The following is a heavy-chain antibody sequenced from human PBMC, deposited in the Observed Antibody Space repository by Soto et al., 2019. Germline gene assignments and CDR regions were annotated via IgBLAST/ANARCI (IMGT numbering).Heavy chain of an antibody. CDR3: ARESGYCSSTSCPYYYYYGMDV. Sequence: SETLSLTCTVSGGSISSGGYYWSWTRQHPGKGLEWIGYIYYSGSTYYNPSLKSRVTISVDTSKNQFSLKLSSVTAADTAVYYCARESGYCSSTSCPYYYYYGMDVWGQGTTVTVSS. CDR1: GGSISSGGYY. CDR2: IYYSGST. J-gene: IGHJ6*02. D-gene: IGHD2-2*01. V-gene: IGHV4-31*03.